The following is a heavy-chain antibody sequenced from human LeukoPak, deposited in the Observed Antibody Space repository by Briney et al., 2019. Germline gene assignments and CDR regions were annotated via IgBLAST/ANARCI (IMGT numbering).Heavy chain of an antibody. D-gene: IGHD3-10*01. CDR3: ARASYYGENWFDP. V-gene: IGHV3-48*03. J-gene: IGHJ5*02. Sequence: PGGSLRLSCAASGFTFSSYEMNWVRQAPGKGLEWVSYISSSGSTIYYADSVKGRFTISRDNAKNSLYLQMNSLRAEDTAVYYCARASYYGENWFDPWGQRTLVTVSS. CDR1: GFTFSSYE. CDR2: ISSSGSTI.